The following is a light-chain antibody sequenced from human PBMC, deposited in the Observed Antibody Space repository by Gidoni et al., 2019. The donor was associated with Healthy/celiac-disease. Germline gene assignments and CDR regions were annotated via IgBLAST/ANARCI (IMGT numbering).Light chain of an antibody. Sequence: DIVMTQSPDSLAVSLGERATINCKSSQSVLYSSNNKNYLAWYQQKPGQPPKLLIYWASTRESGVPDRFSGSGSGTDFTLTISSLQAEDVAVYYCQQYYSTLPTFGGXTKVEIK. CDR1: QSVLYSSNNKNY. CDR2: WAS. CDR3: QQYYSTLPT. V-gene: IGKV4-1*01. J-gene: IGKJ4*01.